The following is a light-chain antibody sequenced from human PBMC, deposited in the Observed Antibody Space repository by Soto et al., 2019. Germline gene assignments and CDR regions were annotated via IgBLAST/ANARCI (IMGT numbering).Light chain of an antibody. V-gene: IGKV3-11*01. CDR2: GAS. Sequence: EIVLTQSPATLALSPLERATVSCIAGQSVSSYLAWYQQKPGQAPRLLIYGASNRATGIPARFSGSGSGTDFTLTISSLEPEDFAVYYCQQRSNWPITFGQGTRLEIK. CDR3: QQRSNWPIT. CDR1: QSVSSY. J-gene: IGKJ5*01.